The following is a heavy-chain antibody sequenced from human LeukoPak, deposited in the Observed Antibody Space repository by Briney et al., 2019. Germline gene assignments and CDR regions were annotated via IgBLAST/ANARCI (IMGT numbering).Heavy chain of an antibody. CDR2: ISSSGSTI. J-gene: IGHJ3*02. D-gene: IGHD6-19*01. CDR3: IEQWLVWGAFDI. CDR1: GFTFSRSA. V-gene: IGHV3-48*03. Sequence: GGSLRLSCAASGFTFSRSAMNWVRQAPGEGLEWVSYISSSGSTIYYADSVKGRFTISRDNYKNTLYLQMNSLRAEDTAVYYCIEQWLVWGAFDIWGQGTMVTVSS.